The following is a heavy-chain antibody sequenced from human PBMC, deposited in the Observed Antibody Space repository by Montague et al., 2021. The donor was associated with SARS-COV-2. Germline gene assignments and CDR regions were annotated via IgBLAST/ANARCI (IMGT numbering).Heavy chain of an antibody. Sequence: SLRLSCAASVFTFSGYGMSLVRQAPGKGLEWVSAISGNGLSTYYXXSFRGRFTISRDNAKDTLYLQMNSLRAEDTAVYYCANDRDMAMAKKRYFQHWGQGTLVTVSS. D-gene: IGHD2-8*01. CDR3: ANDRDMAMAKKRYFQH. CDR2: ISGNGLST. V-gene: IGHV3-23*01. J-gene: IGHJ1*01. CDR1: VFTFSGYG.